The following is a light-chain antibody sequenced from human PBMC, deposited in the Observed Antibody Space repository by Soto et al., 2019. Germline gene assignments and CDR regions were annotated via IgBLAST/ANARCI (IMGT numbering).Light chain of an antibody. CDR3: QQYGNSGT. CDR1: QSVSNNY. CDR2: RAS. J-gene: IGKJ1*01. Sequence: EIVLTPSPGTLSLSPGERATLSCRPSQSVSNNYLAWYHRKPGQARRLLLYRASNRATGIPDRYSGSGSVTDFTLTISSLEPEDFAVYYCQQYGNSGTFGQGTKVDIK. V-gene: IGKV3-20*01.